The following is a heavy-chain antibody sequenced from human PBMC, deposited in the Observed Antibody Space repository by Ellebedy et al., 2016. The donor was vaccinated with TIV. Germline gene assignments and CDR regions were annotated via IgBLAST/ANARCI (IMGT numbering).Heavy chain of an antibody. CDR1: GYTFTSYY. J-gene: IGHJ3*02. V-gene: IGHV1-46*01. CDR2: INPSGGST. D-gene: IGHD6-19*01. Sequence: ASVKVSCXASGYTFTSYYMHWVRQAPGQGLEWMGIINPSGGSTSYAQKFQGRVTMTRDTSTSTVYMELSSLRSEDTAVYYCARAGLEIAVAGIHDAFDIWGQGTMVTVSS. CDR3: ARAGLEIAVAGIHDAFDI.